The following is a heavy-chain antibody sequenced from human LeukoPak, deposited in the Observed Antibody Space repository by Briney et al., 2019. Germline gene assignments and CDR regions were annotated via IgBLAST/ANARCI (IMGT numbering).Heavy chain of an antibody. CDR2: IRYDGSNK. V-gene: IGHV3-30*02. J-gene: IGHJ4*02. CDR1: GFTFSSYG. Sequence: GGSLRLSCAASGFTFSSYGMHWVRQAPGKGLEWVAFIRYDGSNKYYADSVKGRFTISRDNSKNTLYLQMNSLRAEDTAVYYCAKDLPGDSEVSDYWGQGTLVTVSS. CDR3: AKDLPGDSEVSDY. D-gene: IGHD2-21*01.